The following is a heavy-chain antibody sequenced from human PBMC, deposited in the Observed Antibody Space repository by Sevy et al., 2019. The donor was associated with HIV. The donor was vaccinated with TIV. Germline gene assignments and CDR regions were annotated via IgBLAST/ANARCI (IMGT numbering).Heavy chain of an antibody. CDR1: GFSFTSYS. CDR3: ARDQPRNSGFDY. CDR2: ISSSSTI. J-gene: IGHJ4*02. D-gene: IGHD1-26*01. V-gene: IGHV3-48*01. Sequence: GGSLRLSCAASGFSFTSYSMNWVRQAPGKGLEWVSYISSSSTIYYADSVKGRFTISRDNAKNSLFLQMNNLRAEDTAVYYCARDQPRNSGFDYWGQGTLVTVSS.